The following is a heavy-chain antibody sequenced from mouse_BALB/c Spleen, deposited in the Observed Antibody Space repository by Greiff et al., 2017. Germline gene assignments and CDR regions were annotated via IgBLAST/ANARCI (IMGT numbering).Heavy chain of an antibody. CDR2: IYPGDGDT. V-gene: IGHV1-80*01. CDR3: ARTYYGNYAAY. CDR1: GYAFSSYW. Sequence: VQLQQSGAELVRPGSSVKISCKASGYAFSSYWMNWVKQRPGQGLEWIGQIYPGDGDTNYNGKFKGKATLTADKSSSTAYMQLSSLTSEDSAVYFCARTYYGNYAAYWGQGTLVTVSA. D-gene: IGHD2-10*01. J-gene: IGHJ3*01.